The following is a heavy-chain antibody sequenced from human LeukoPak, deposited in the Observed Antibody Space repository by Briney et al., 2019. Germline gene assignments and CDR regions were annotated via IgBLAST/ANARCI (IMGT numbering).Heavy chain of an antibody. CDR1: GGTFSSYA. Sequence: GASVKVSCKASGGTFSSYAISWVRQAPGQGLEWMGWISAYNGNTNYAQKLQGRVTMTTDTSTSTAYMELRSLRSDDTAVYYCARDLAVAGTGDYWGQGTLVTVSS. J-gene: IGHJ4*02. CDR3: ARDLAVAGTGDY. D-gene: IGHD6-19*01. V-gene: IGHV1-18*01. CDR2: ISAYNGNT.